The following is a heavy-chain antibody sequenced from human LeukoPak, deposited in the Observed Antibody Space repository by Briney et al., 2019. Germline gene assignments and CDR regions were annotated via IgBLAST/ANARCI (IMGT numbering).Heavy chain of an antibody. J-gene: IGHJ5*02. CDR2: IYYSGRT. CDR1: GDSISSRTYY. CDR3: AREVEYNWNFLQYNWLDP. Sequence: PSETLSLTCTVSGDSISSRTYYWGWIRQPPGKGLEWIGSIYYSGRTYYNPSLKSRVTISVDMSKKQFSLKLFSVTAADTALYYCAREVEYNWNFLQYNWLDPWGQGTLVTVSS. V-gene: IGHV4-39*02. D-gene: IGHD1-7*01.